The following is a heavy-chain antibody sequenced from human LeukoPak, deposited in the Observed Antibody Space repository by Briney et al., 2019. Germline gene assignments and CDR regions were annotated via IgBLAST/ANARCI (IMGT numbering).Heavy chain of an antibody. V-gene: IGHV3-74*01. CDR3: ARVLAGHPGY. CDR1: GFTFSSYS. J-gene: IGHJ4*02. CDR2: INDDETVT. Sequence: GGSLRLSCAASGFTFSSYSMNWVRQAPGKGLVWVSRINDDETVTNYADSVKGRFTISRDNAKNTLYLQMNSLRAEDTAVYYCARVLAGHPGYWGQGTLVTVSS. D-gene: IGHD6-19*01.